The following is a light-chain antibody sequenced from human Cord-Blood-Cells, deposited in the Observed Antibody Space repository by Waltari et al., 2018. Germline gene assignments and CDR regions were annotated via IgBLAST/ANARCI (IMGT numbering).Light chain of an antibody. CDR3: QSYDSCNQV. CDR2: EDN. CDR1: SGSIASNY. J-gene: IGLJ2*01. Sequence: NFMLTQPHSVSESPGKTVTISCTRSSGSIASNYVQWYQQRPGSSPTTAIYEDNQRPSGDPDRFSGSIDGCANPATFTISGLKTEDEAAYYCQSYDSCNQVFGGGTKLNVL. V-gene: IGLV6-57*01.